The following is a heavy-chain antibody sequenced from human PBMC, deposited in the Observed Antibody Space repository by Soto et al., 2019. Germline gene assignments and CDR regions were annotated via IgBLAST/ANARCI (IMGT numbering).Heavy chain of an antibody. D-gene: IGHD3-22*01. CDR3: SREGLGLSPMGYYDSSGYSG. CDR1: GFTVSSNY. J-gene: IGHJ4*02. CDR2: IYSGGST. V-gene: IGHV3-66*01. Sequence: EVQLVESGGGLVQPGGSLRLSCAASGFTVSSNYMSWVRQAPGKGLEWVSVIYSGGSTYYADSVKGRFTISRDNSKNTLYLQMNRLRAEDTAVYYCSREGLGLSPMGYYDSSGYSGWGQGTLVTVSS.